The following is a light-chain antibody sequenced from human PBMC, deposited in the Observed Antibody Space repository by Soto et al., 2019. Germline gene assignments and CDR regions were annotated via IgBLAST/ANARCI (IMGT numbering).Light chain of an antibody. J-gene: IGKJ2*01. Sequence: DIVLTQSPATLSLSPGERATLSCRASQSVSSCLAWYQQKPGQAPRLLIYDASNRATGIPARFSGSGSGTDFPLTISSLEPEDFAVYYCQQRSNWPAFGQGTKLEIK. CDR3: QQRSNWPA. V-gene: IGKV3-11*01. CDR1: QSVSSC. CDR2: DAS.